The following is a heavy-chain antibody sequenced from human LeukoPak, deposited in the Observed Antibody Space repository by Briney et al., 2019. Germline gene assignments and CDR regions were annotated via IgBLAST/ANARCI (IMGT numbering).Heavy chain of an antibody. V-gene: IGHV3-23*01. CDR3: AKDRSDYSNYALGVLDY. J-gene: IGHJ4*02. CDR2: ISGSGGGT. Sequence: GGSLRLSCAASGFTFSSFAMSWVRQAPGKGLEWVSTISGSGGGTWYADSVKGRFAISRDNSKNTLYLQMNSLRAEDTAVYYCAKDRSDYSNYALGVLDYWGQGTLVTVSS. D-gene: IGHD4-11*01. CDR1: GFTFSSFA.